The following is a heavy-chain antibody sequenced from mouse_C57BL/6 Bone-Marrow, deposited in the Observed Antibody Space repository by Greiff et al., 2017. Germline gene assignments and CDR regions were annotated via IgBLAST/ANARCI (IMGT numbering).Heavy chain of an antibody. CDR2: IDPEIGDT. J-gene: IGHJ2*01. Sequence: EVKLVESGAELVRPGASVKLSCTASGFNIKDDYIHWVKQRPEQGLEWIGWIDPEIGDTEYASKFQGKATITSDTSSKPAYLQLSSLTSEDTAVYFCSSFDGNYFDFWGQGTPLTVAS. CDR3: SSFDGNYFDF. V-gene: IGHV14-4*01. D-gene: IGHD2-3*01. CDR1: GFNIKDDY.